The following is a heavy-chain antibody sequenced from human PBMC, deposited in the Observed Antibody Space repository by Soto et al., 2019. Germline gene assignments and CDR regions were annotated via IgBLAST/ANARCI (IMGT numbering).Heavy chain of an antibody. CDR2: ISAYNGNT. J-gene: IGHJ5*02. V-gene: IGHV1-18*04. CDR3: ARVPQYYYGSGRPNWFDP. CDR1: GYTFTSYG. Sequence: ASVKVSCKASGYTFTSYGISWVRQAPGQGLEWMGWISAYNGNTNYAQKLQGRVTMTTDTSTSTAYMELRSLRSDDTAVYYCARVPQYYYGSGRPNWFDPWGQGTLVTVSS. D-gene: IGHD3-10*01.